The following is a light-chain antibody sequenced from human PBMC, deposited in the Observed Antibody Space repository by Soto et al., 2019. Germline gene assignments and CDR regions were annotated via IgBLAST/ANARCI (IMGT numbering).Light chain of an antibody. J-gene: IGLJ2*01. Sequence: QLVLTQPPSASGTPGQRVTISCSGSSSNIGSNIVNWYQQLPGTTPKLLIYSNNQRPSGVPDRFSGSKSGTSASLAISGLQSEDEADYYCAAWDDSLNGYVAFGGGTKLTVL. CDR1: SSNIGSNI. CDR3: AAWDDSLNGYVA. CDR2: SNN. V-gene: IGLV1-44*01.